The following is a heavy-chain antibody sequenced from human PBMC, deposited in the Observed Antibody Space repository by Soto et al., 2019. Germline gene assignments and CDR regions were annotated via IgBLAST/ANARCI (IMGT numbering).Heavy chain of an antibody. CDR3: AREGGPYDNSPEFDY. V-gene: IGHV3-11*01. Sequence: QVQLVESGGGLVRPGGSLRLSCAASGFTFSAYYMSWIRQAPGKGLEWVSYISPSGTTISYADSVKGRFTISRDHAKNSLYLQMNSLGADDTAVYYCAREGGPYDNSPEFDYWGQGSLVTVSS. J-gene: IGHJ4*02. D-gene: IGHD3-22*01. CDR2: ISPSGTTI. CDR1: GFTFSAYY.